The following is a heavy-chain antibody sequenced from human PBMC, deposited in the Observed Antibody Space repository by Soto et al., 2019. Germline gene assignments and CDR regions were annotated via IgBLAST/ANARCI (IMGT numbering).Heavy chain of an antibody. CDR1: GFTFSSYG. CDR2: IWYDGSNK. CDR3: AREDHAAMVLNYYYGMDV. J-gene: IGHJ6*02. Sequence: PGGSLRLSCAASGFTFSSYGMHWVRQAPGKGLEWVAVIWYDGSNKYYADSVKCRFTISRDNSKNTLYLQMNSLRAEDTAVYYCAREDHAAMVLNYYYGMDVWGQGTTVTVSS. V-gene: IGHV3-33*01. D-gene: IGHD5-18*01.